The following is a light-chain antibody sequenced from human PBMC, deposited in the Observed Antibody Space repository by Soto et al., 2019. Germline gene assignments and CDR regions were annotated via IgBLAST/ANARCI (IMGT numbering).Light chain of an antibody. CDR3: QVWDSSSAL. Sequence: SYELTQPPSVSVAPGKTARITCGGNNIGSKSVHWYQQKPCQAPVLVIYYDSDRPSGIPERFSGSNSGNTATLTISRVEGGDEADYYGQVWDSSSALFGGGTQLTVL. J-gene: IGLJ2*01. V-gene: IGLV3-21*04. CDR1: NIGSKS. CDR2: YDS.